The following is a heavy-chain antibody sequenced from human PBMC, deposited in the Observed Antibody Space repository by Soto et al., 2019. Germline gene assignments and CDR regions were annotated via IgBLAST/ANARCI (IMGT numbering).Heavy chain of an antibody. CDR1: GGSISSGGYY. Sequence: SETLSLTCTVSGGSISSGGYYWSWIRQHPGKGLEWIGYIYYSGSTYYNPSLKSRVTISVDTSKNQFSLKLSSVTAADTAVYYCARSTVTTTNDYWGQGTLVTSPQ. D-gene: IGHD4-17*01. CDR2: IYYSGST. CDR3: ARSTVTTTNDY. V-gene: IGHV4-31*03. J-gene: IGHJ4*02.